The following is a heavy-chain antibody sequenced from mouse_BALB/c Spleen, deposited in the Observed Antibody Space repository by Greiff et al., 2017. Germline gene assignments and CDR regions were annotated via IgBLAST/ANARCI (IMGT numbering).Heavy chain of an antibody. V-gene: IGHV14-1*02. J-gene: IGHJ4*01. D-gene: IGHD2-1*01. CDR2: IDPENGNT. CDR3: ARVGNFYYAMDY. CDR1: GFNIKDYY. Sequence: VQLQQSGAELVRPGALVKLSCKASGFNIKDYYMHWVKQRPEQGLEWIGWIDPENGNTIYDPKFQGKASITADTSSNTAYLQLSSLTSEDTAVYYCARVGNFYYAMDYWGQGTSVTVSS.